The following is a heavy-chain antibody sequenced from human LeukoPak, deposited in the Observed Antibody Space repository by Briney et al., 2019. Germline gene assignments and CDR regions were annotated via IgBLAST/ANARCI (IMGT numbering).Heavy chain of an antibody. J-gene: IGHJ4*02. CDR1: GYTFTSYG. D-gene: IGHD3-22*01. Sequence: ASVKVSCKASGYTFTSYGISWVRQAPGQGLEWMGGIIPIFGTANYAQKFQGRVTITADESTSTAYMELSSLRSEDTAVYYCAKSPYYDSSGYFPYYFDYWGQGTLVTVSS. CDR3: AKSPYYDSSGYFPYYFDY. V-gene: IGHV1-69*13. CDR2: IIPIFGTA.